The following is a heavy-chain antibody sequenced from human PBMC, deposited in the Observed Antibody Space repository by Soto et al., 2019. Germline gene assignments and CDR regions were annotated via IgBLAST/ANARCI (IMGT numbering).Heavy chain of an antibody. V-gene: IGHV4-34*01. CDR2: INHSGST. CDR1: GGSFSGYY. D-gene: IGHD4-17*01. Sequence: SETLSLTCAVYGGSFSGYYCSCIRHPPWKGLEWIGEINHSGSTNYNPSLKSRVTISVDTSKNQFSLKLSSVTAADTAVYYCASIFATVVTSYNWFDPWGQGTLVTVSS. CDR3: ASIFATVVTSYNWFDP. J-gene: IGHJ5*02.